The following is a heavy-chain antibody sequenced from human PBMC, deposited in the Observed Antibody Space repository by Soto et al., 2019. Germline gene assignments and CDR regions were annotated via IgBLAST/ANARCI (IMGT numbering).Heavy chain of an antibody. D-gene: IGHD2-21*02. Sequence: SGPTLVNPTQTLTLTCTFSGFSLSTTGVGVGWIRQPPGKALEWLALIYWDDDKRYNPSLNSRLTITKDTSKNQVVLAMTNMDPVDTATYYCVQSRCGGDCLQSYSSHSYYGLDVRGQGTTVTVSS. V-gene: IGHV2-5*02. J-gene: IGHJ6*02. CDR3: VQSRCGGDCLQSYSSHSYYGLDV. CDR2: IYWDDDK. CDR1: GFSLSTTGVG.